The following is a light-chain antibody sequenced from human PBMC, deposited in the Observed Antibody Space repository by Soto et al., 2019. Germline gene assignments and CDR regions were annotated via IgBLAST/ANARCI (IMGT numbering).Light chain of an antibody. J-gene: IGLJ2*01. CDR1: SSDVGSYNL. Sequence: QSALTQPASVSGSPGQSITISCTGTSSDVGSYNLVSWYQQHPGKAPKLMIYKGSKRPSGVSNRFSGSKSGNTASLTISGLQAEAEVDYSCCSKAGSSTSDVVFGGGTRLTVL. V-gene: IGLV2-23*01. CDR3: CSKAGSSTSDVV. CDR2: KGS.